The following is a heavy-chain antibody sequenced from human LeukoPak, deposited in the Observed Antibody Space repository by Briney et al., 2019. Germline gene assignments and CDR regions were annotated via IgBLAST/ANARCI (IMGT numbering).Heavy chain of an antibody. CDR3: ARVTTVVTPILDY. J-gene: IGHJ4*02. D-gene: IGHD4-23*01. CDR2: ISYDGSNK. V-gene: IGHV3-30-3*01. CDR1: GFTFSSYA. Sequence: GGSLRLSCAASGFTFSSYAMHWVRQAPGKGLEWVAVISYDGSNKYYADSVKGRFTISRHNSKNTLYLQMNSLRAEDTAVYYCARVTTVVTPILDYWGQGTLVTVSS.